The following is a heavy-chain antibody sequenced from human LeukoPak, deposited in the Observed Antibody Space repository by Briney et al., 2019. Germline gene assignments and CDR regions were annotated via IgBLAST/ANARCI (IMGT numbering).Heavy chain of an antibody. V-gene: IGHV3-15*01. CDR1: GFTSSNAW. J-gene: IGHJ4*02. Sequence: PGGSLRLSCAASGFTSSNAWMSWVRQAPGKGLEWVGRIKSKTDGGTTDYAAPVKGRFTISRDDSKNTLYLQMNSLKNEDTAVYYCTTDGGWHYYDSSGYLYYFDYWGQGTLVTVSS. CDR2: IKSKTDGGTT. CDR3: TTDGGWHYYDSSGYLYYFDY. D-gene: IGHD3-22*01.